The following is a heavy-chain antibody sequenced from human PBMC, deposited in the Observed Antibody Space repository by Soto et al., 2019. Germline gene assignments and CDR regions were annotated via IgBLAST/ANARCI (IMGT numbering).Heavy chain of an antibody. CDR3: ARDGIFGVVITSRRGMDV. Sequence: EVQLLESGGDLVQPGGSLRLSCAGSGFTFSSYAMSWFRQAPGKGLEWVSSISSSSSYIYYADSVKGRFTISRDNAKNSLYLQMNSLRAEDTAVYYCARDGIFGVVITSRRGMDVWGQGTTVTVSS. J-gene: IGHJ6*02. CDR1: GFTFSSYA. V-gene: IGHV3-21*01. D-gene: IGHD3-3*01. CDR2: ISSSSSYI.